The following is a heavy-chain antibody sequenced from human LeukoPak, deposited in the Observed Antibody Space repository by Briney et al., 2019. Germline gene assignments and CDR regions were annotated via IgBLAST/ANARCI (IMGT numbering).Heavy chain of an antibody. D-gene: IGHD3-22*01. V-gene: IGHV3-30-3*01. J-gene: IGHJ4*02. CDR1: GFTFSSYW. CDR3: ARDPSSGYYYYFDY. CDR2: ISYDGSNK. Sequence: GGSLRLSCAASGFTFSSYWMHWVRQAPGKGLEWVAVISYDGSNKYYADSVKGRFTISRDNSKNTLYLQMNSLRPEDTAVYYCARDPSSGYYYYFDYWGQGTLVTVSS.